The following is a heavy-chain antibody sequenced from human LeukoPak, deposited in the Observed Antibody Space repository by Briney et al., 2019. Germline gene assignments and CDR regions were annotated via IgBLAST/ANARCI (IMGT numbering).Heavy chain of an antibody. CDR3: AKDPPHYYGSGSYTRYYYYYMDV. Sequence: GGSLRLSCAASGFTFSSYSMNWVRQAPGKGLEWVAFIRYDGSNKYYADSVKGRFTISRDNSKNTLYLQMNSLRAEDTAVYYCAKDPPHYYGSGSYTRYYYYYMDVWGKGTTVTVSS. J-gene: IGHJ6*03. CDR2: IRYDGSNK. CDR1: GFTFSSYS. V-gene: IGHV3-30*02. D-gene: IGHD3-10*01.